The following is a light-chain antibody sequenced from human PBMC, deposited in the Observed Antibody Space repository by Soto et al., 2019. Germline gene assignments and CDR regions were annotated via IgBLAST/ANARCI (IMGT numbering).Light chain of an antibody. J-gene: IGLJ2*01. CDR1: SSDFGGYNY. CDR2: DVS. CDR3: SSYTSSRTLV. V-gene: IGLV2-14*01. Sequence: QSALTQPASVSGSPGQSITISCTGTSSDFGGYNYVSWYQQHPGKAPKLMIYDVSNRPSGVSNRFSGFKSGNTASLTISGLQSEDEADYYCSSYTSSRTLVFGGGTKVTVL.